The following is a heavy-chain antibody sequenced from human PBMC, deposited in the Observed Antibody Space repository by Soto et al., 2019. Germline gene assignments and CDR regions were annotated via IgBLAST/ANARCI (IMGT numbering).Heavy chain of an antibody. J-gene: IGHJ4*02. D-gene: IGHD3-22*01. CDR1: GFTFSSYA. Sequence: GGSLRLSCAASGFTFSSYAMHWVRQAPGKGLEWVAVISYDGSNKYYADSVKGRFTISRDNSKNTLYLQMNSLRAEDTAVYYCARGAITMIVVVITWGQGTLVTVSS. CDR3: ARGAITMIVVVIT. CDR2: ISYDGSNK. V-gene: IGHV3-30-3*01.